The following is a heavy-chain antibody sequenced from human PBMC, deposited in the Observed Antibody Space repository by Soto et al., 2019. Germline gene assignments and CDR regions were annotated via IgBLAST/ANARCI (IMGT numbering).Heavy chain of an antibody. V-gene: IGHV3-30-3*01. CDR3: ARDYYRFNSGYGFSMDA. D-gene: IGHD5-12*01. CDR1: GFTFSSYA. Sequence: QVQLVESGGGVVQPGRSLRLSCAASGFTFSSYAMHWVRQAPGKGLEWVAVISYDGSNKYYADSVKGRFNISRDNSKNTLDLQMNSLRAEDTAVYYCARDYYRFNSGYGFSMDAWGQGTTVTVSS. CDR2: ISYDGSNK. J-gene: IGHJ6*02.